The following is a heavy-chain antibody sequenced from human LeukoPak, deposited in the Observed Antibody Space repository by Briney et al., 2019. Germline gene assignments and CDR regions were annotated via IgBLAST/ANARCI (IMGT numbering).Heavy chain of an antibody. CDR2: ISSSSSYT. CDR1: GFTFSDYY. D-gene: IGHD3-10*01. CDR3: ARAVVRGVIIDY. J-gene: IGHJ4*02. Sequence: GGSLRLSCAASGFTFSDYYMSWIRQAPGKGLEWVSYISSSSSYTNYADSVKGRFTISRDNAKNSLYQQMNSLRAEDTAVYYCARAVVRGVIIDYWGQGTLVTVSS. V-gene: IGHV3-11*05.